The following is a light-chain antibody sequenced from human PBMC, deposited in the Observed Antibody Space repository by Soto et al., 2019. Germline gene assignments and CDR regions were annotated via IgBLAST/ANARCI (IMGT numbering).Light chain of an antibody. CDR1: QGIAGW. V-gene: IGKV1-12*02. J-gene: IGKJ1*01. Sequence: IQLTQSPSSLSASVGERVTITCRANQGIAGWLAWYQQKPGKAPKLLIYGASSLQSGVPSRFSGSGSGTDFTLTISSLQPEDFATYYCQQTYSTLWTFGQGTKVDIK. CDR3: QQTYSTLWT. CDR2: GAS.